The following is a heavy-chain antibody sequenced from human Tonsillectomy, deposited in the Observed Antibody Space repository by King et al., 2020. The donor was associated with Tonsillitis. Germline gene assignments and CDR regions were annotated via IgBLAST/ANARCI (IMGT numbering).Heavy chain of an antibody. Sequence: VQLQQWGAGLLKPSETLSLTCAVYTGSFSGYYWSWIRQPPGKGLEWIGEINHSGSTNYNPSLKSRVTISVDTSKNQFSLKLTSVTAADTAVYYCARRVGQQALTNHHWYFDLWGRGTLVTVSS. V-gene: IGHV4-34*01. CDR3: ARRVGQQALTNHHWYFDL. J-gene: IGHJ2*01. D-gene: IGHD6-13*01. CDR2: INHSGST. CDR1: TGSFSGYY.